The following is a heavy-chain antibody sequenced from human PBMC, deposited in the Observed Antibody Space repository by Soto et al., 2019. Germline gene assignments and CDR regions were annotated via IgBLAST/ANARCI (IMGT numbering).Heavy chain of an antibody. CDR2: IWYDGSNE. J-gene: IGHJ4*02. V-gene: IGHV3-33*01. Sequence: GGSLRLSCAASGFTFSSYAMHWVRQAPGKGLEWVAVIWYDGSNEYYADSVKGRFTISRDDSHNTLYLQMNSLRAEDTALYYCARDRQSGGYYYFDYWGQGTLVTVSS. CDR3: ARDRQSGGYYYFDY. CDR1: GFTFSSYA. D-gene: IGHD3-22*01.